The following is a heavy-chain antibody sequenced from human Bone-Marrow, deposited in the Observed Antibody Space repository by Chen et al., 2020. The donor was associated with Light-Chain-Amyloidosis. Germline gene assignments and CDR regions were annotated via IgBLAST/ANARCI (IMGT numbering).Heavy chain of an antibody. CDR1: GYSFPNYW. D-gene: IGHD5-12*01. CDR2: IYPDDSDA. J-gene: IGHJ4*02. Sequence: EVQLEQSGPEVKKPGESLKISCKGSGYSFPNYWIDWLRQMPGKGLEWMGVIYPDDSDARYSPSFEGQVTISADKSITTAYLQWRSLKASDTAMYYCARRRDGYNFDYWGQGTLVTVSS. CDR3: ARRRDGYNFDY. V-gene: IGHV5-51*01.